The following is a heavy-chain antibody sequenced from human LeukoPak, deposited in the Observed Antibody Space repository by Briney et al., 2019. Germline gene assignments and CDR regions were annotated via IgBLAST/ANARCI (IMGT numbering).Heavy chain of an antibody. Sequence: PGGSLRLSCAASGFTFSSYAMSWVRQAPGKGLEWVSAISGSGGSTYYADSVKGRFTISRDYSKSTLYLQMNNLRAEDTAVYYCAKDPGPMIVHSLDYWGQGTLVTVSS. D-gene: IGHD3-22*01. CDR1: GFTFSSYA. J-gene: IGHJ4*02. CDR2: ISGSGGST. CDR3: AKDPGPMIVHSLDY. V-gene: IGHV3-23*01.